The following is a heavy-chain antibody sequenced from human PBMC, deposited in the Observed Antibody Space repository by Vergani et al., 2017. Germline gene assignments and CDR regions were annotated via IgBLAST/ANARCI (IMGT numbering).Heavy chain of an antibody. Sequence: QLQLQESGPGLVKPSATLSLTCSVSGASIRSSNYYWGWIRQPPGKGLEWIASIYYSGSTYYNSSLKSRVTISVDTSKNQFSLKLSSVTAADTAGYCCARGTCLGGSCYKPLFDFWGRGILVTVSS. J-gene: IGHJ2*01. V-gene: IGHV4-39*07. CDR3: ARGTCLGGSCYKPLFDF. D-gene: IGHD2-15*01. CDR2: IYYSGST. CDR1: GASIRSSNYY.